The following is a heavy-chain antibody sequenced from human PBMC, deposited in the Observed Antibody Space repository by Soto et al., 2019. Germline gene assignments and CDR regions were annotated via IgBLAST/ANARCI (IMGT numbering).Heavy chain of an antibody. V-gene: IGHV3-23*01. CDR2: ISSSGSST. J-gene: IGHJ4*02. Sequence: GGSLRLSCAGSGFTFSSYAMSWVRQAPGKGLEWVSAISSSGSSTYYADSVKGRFTISRDNSKNTLYLQMNSLRAEDTALYYCAKREARQWLVRLFDYWDQGTLVTVSS. D-gene: IGHD6-19*01. CDR1: GFTFSSYA. CDR3: AKREARQWLVRLFDY.